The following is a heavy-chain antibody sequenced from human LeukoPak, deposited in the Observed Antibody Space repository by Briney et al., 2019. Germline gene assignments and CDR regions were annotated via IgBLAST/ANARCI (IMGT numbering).Heavy chain of an antibody. J-gene: IGHJ3*02. D-gene: IGHD4-23*01. CDR2: IKQDGSEK. CDR1: GLTFSSYW. CDR3: ARELSVARDAFDI. V-gene: IGHV3-7*01. Sequence: GGSLRLSCAASGLTFSSYWMSWVRQAPGKGLEWVANIKQDGSEKYYVDSVKGRFTISRDNAKNSLYLQMNSLRAEDTAVYCCARELSVARDAFDIWGQGTMVSVSS.